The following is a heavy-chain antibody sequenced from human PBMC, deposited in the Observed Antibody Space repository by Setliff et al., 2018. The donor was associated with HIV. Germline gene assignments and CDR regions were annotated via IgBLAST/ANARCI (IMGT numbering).Heavy chain of an antibody. CDR2: IDHSGST. Sequence: SETLSLTCAVYGGSFNDYYWTWIRQPPGKGLEWIGEIDHSGSTKYHASLESRVTISIDTSKNQISLKLSSVTAADTAVYYCARGLNYYGSGSYLPLGYWGQGTPVTVSS. D-gene: IGHD3-10*01. V-gene: IGHV4-34*01. CDR1: GGSFNDYY. J-gene: IGHJ4*02. CDR3: ARGLNYYGSGSYLPLGY.